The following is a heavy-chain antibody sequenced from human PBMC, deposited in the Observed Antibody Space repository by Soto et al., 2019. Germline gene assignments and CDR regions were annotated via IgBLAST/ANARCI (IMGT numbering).Heavy chain of an antibody. Sequence: GGSLRLSCSASGFTFSSYAIHWVRQAPGKGLEYVSAISSHGGSTNYADSVKGRFTISRDNSKNTLYLQMSSLRAEDTAVYYCVKDRDYYYDSSPFDYWGQGTLVTSPQ. CDR1: GFTFSSYA. CDR2: ISSHGGST. J-gene: IGHJ4*02. CDR3: VKDRDYYYDSSPFDY. V-gene: IGHV3-64D*06. D-gene: IGHD3-22*01.